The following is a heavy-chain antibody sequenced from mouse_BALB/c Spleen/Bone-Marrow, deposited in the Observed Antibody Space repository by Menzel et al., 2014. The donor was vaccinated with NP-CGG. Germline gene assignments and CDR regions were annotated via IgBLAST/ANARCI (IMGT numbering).Heavy chain of an antibody. J-gene: IGHJ2*01. CDR2: IYPGSGNT. V-gene: IGHV1-63*01. CDR1: GYAFTNYW. CDR3: TRRRSLDY. Sequence: QVQLKQSGTELVRPGTSVKISCKASGYAFTNYWLGWVKQRPGHGLEWIGDIYPGSGNTYYNEKFKGKVTLTADKSSSTAYMQLSGPTSEDSAVYFCTRRRSLDYWGQGTTLTVSS.